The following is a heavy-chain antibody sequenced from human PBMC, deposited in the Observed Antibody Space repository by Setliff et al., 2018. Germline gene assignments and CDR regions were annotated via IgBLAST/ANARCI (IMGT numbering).Heavy chain of an antibody. CDR1: GGSVRGYY. D-gene: IGHD5-18*01. CDR2: MYYSGDT. CDR3: ARLPPLHTPMALTFDY. V-gene: IGHV4-59*08. J-gene: IGHJ4*02. Sequence: PSETLSLTCTVSGGSVRGYYWSWIRQPPGKGLEWIGYMYYSGDTNYNASLKSRVTISVDTSKNQFSLELRSVTAADTAVYYCARLPPLHTPMALTFDYWGQGILVTVSS.